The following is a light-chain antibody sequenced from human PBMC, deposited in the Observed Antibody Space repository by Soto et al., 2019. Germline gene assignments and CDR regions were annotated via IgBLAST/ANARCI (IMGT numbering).Light chain of an antibody. Sequence: DMQMTQSPSSLSASVGDRVTITCQASQGITNYLNWYQQKPGKAPKLLIYDASNLETGVPSSFSGSGSGTDFTFTISSLQPEDIATYYCQQYDSLPITFGQGTRLEMK. CDR2: DAS. J-gene: IGKJ5*01. CDR3: QQYDSLPIT. CDR1: QGITNY. V-gene: IGKV1-33*01.